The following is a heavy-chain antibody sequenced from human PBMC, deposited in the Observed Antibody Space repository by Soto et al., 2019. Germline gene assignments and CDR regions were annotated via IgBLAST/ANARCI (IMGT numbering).Heavy chain of an antibody. CDR3: ARYRREAVAGYTLDN. CDR2: VYNSGST. D-gene: IGHD6-13*01. CDR1: GGSISSNY. J-gene: IGHJ4*02. V-gene: IGHV4-59*01. Sequence: ASETLSLTCTVSGGSISSNYWTWIRQPPGKVLEWIGYVYNSGSTNYNPSLKSRVTISEDTSKSQFSLKVNSMTAADTAVYYCARYRREAVAGYTLDNWGQGXLVTVHS.